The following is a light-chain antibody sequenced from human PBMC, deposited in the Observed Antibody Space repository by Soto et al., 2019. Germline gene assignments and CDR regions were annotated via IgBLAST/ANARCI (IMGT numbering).Light chain of an antibody. CDR1: NSNVETNY. J-gene: IGLJ2*01. CDR2: SNG. CDR3: SANDDSLGGPV. V-gene: IGLV1-47*02. Sequence: QSVLTQPPSASGTPGQRVTISCSGSNSNVETNYVYWYQQVAGTAPKLLIYSNGQRPSGVPDRFSASKSGTSASLDISGLRSEDEADYYCSANDDSLGGPVFGGGTKLTVL.